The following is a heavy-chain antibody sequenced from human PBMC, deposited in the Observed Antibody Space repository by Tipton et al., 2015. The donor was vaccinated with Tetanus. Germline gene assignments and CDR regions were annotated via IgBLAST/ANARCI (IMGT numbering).Heavy chain of an antibody. D-gene: IGHD2-21*02. CDR1: GFTFSTYI. CDR2: ISPDGGTI. V-gene: IGHV3-30-3*01. Sequence: QLVQSGGGVVQPGKSLRLSCVASGFTFSTYILHWVRQAPGKGLEWVAAISPDGGTIYYADSVKGRFTISRDNAKNSLYLQMISLRAEDTAVYSCARGMAEASNCGGDCYSDYWGQGTLVTVSS. CDR3: ARGMAEASNCGGDCYSDY. J-gene: IGHJ4*02.